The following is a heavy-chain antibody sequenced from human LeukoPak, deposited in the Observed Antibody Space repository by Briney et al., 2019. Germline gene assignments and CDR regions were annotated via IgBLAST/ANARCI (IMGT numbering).Heavy chain of an antibody. CDR2: ISYDGSNK. CDR3: ARGQYSSGWNFDY. CDR1: GFTFSSYA. J-gene: IGHJ4*02. V-gene: IGHV3-30*04. D-gene: IGHD6-19*01. Sequence: GGSLRLSCAASGFTFSSYAMHWVRQAPGKGLEWVAVISYDGSNKYYADSVKGRFTISRDNSKNTQYLQMNSLRAEDTAVYYCARGQYSSGWNFDYWGQGTLVTVSS.